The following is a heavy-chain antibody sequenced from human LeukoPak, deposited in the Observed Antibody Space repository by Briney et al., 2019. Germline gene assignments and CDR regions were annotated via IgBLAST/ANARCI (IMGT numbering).Heavy chain of an antibody. J-gene: IGHJ4*02. V-gene: IGHV4-59*01. D-gene: IGHD3-10*01. Sequence: SETLSLTCAVYVGSFSGYYWSWIRQPPGKGLEWIGYIYYSGSTNYNPSLKSRVTISVDTSKNQFSLKLSSVTAADTAVYYCARANTMVRGARPYYFDYCGQGTLVTVSS. CDR2: IYYSGST. CDR3: ARANTMVRGARPYYFDY. CDR1: VGSFSGYY.